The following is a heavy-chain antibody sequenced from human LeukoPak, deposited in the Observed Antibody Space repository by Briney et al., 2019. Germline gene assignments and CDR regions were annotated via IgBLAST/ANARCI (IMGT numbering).Heavy chain of an antibody. CDR3: ARLVGASWFDS. V-gene: IGHV6-1*01. D-gene: IGHD1-26*01. CDR1: GDSISTNSAT. CDR2: TYYRSKWYN. J-gene: IGHJ5*01. Sequence: SQTLSLTCAISGDSISTNSATWTWLRQSPSRGLEWLGRTYYRSKWYNDYAVSMKSRITINPDTSKNQFSLQLNSVTPEDTAVYYCARLVGASWFDSWGQGTLVTVSS.